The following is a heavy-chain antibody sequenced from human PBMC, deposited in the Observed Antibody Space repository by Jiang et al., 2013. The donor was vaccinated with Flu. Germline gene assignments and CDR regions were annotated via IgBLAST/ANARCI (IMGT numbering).Heavy chain of an antibody. CDR1: AA. D-gene: IGHD3-22*01. Sequence: AAWNWIRHSPSRGLEWLGRTYYRSKWYNDYAVSVKSRITINPDTSKNQFSLQLNSVTPEDTAVYYCAREFVDPYYYDSSGYMGGLGYWGQGTLVTVSS. CDR3: AREFVDPYYYDSSGYMGGLGY. V-gene: IGHV6-1*01. J-gene: IGHJ4*02. CDR2: TYYRSKWYN.